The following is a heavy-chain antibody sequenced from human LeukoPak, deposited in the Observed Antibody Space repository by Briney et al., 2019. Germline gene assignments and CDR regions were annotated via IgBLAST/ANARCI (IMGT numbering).Heavy chain of an antibody. V-gene: IGHV4-61*02. CDR1: GGSISSSSYY. CDR2: IYISGST. J-gene: IGHJ4*02. Sequence: SETLSLTCTVSGGSISSSSYYWSWIRQPAGKGLEWIGRIYISGSTNYSPSLKSRVTMSVDTSKNQFSLKLSSVTAADTAVYYCARDRGTWNDDGFDYWGQGTLVTVSS. CDR3: ARDRGTWNDDGFDY. D-gene: IGHD1-1*01.